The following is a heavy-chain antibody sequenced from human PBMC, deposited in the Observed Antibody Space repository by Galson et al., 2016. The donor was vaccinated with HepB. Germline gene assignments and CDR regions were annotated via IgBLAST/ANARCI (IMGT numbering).Heavy chain of an antibody. D-gene: IGHD6-6*01. J-gene: IGHJ4*02. CDR2: ISWNSGSR. CDR3: AKGEEYNLSDYFDS. CDR1: GFRFDDYA. V-gene: IGHV3-9*01. Sequence: SLRLSCAAPGFRFDDYALHWVRQAPGKGLEWVSGISWNSGSRGHADSVRGRFTIPRDNAKNSLYLQMNSLTTEDTALYYCAKGEEYNLSDYFDSWGQGTLVTVSS.